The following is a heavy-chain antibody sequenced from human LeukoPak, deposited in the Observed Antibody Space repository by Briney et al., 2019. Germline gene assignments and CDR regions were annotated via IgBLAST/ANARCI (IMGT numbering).Heavy chain of an antibody. J-gene: IGHJ4*02. CDR2: IYYSGST. D-gene: IGHD2-15*01. V-gene: IGHV4-30-4*01. Sequence: SQTLSLTCTVSGGSISSGDSYWSWIRQPPGEGLEWIGYIYYSGSTYYNPSLKSRVTISVDTSKNHFSLKLSSVTAADTAVYHCAREPSKTTITALVVAASEYYFYDWGQRTLVTVAS. CDR3: AREPSKTTITALVVAASEYYFYD. CDR1: GGSISSGDSY.